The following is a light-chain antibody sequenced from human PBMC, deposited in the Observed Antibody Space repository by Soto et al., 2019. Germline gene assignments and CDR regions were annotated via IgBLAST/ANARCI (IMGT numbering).Light chain of an antibody. CDR3: SSFTTDSNYV. V-gene: IGLV2-14*01. CDR1: SSDVGGNIF. J-gene: IGLJ1*01. Sequence: QSALTRPASVSGSPGQSITISCTGTSSDVGGNIFVSWYQQHPGKVPKLMIYTVSSRPSGVSQRFSGSKSGNTASLTISGLQAEDEADYYCSSFTTDSNYVFGTGTKVTVL. CDR2: TVS.